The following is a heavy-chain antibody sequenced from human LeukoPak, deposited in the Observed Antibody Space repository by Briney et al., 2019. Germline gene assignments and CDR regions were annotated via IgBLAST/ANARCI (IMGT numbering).Heavy chain of an antibody. J-gene: IGHJ4*02. CDR3: ARDFADKEATVVTFDFDY. V-gene: IGHV3-33*01. D-gene: IGHD4-17*01. CDR2: IWYDGSNK. CDR1: GFTFSSYG. Sequence: GGSLRLSCAASGFTFSSYGMHWVRQAPGKGLEWVAVIWYDGSNKYYADSVKGRFTISRDNSKNTLYLQMNSLRAEDTAVYYCARDFADKEATVVTFDFDYWGQGTLVTVSS.